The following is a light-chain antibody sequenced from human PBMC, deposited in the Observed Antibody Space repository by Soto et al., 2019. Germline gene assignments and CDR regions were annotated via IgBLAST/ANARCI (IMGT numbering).Light chain of an antibody. CDR2: DAS. J-gene: IGKJ1*01. Sequence: EIVMTQSPSTLSVSPGERATLSCRASQSVSSYLAWYQQKPGQAPRLLIYDASNRATGVPARISGSGSGTEFTLTISSLQSEDFAVYYCQQFRNWPWTFGQGTKVDIK. V-gene: IGKV3D-15*01. CDR3: QQFRNWPWT. CDR1: QSVSSY.